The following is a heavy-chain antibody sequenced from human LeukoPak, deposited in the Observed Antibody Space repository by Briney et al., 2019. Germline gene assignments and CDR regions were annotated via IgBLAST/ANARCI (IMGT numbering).Heavy chain of an antibody. D-gene: IGHD5-24*01. J-gene: IGHJ4*02. CDR3: ARGDGYNIDY. CDR1: GYTFTGYY. V-gene: IGHV1-2*06. CDR2: INPNSGDA. Sequence: GASVKVSCKASGYTFTGYYMHWVRQAPGQGLEWMGRINPNSGDANYAQKFQGRVAMTRDTSISTAYMELSRLRSDDTAVYYCARGDGYNIDYWGQGTLVAVSS.